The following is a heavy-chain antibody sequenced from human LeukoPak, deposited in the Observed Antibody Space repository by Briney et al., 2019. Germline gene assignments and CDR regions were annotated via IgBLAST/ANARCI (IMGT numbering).Heavy chain of an antibody. J-gene: IGHJ4*02. Sequence: GASVKVSCKASGYTFTDYYMHWVQQAPGKGLEWMGRVDPEDGETIYAEKFQGRVTITADTSTDTAYMELNSLRSEDTAVYYCATVRGSGYFDYWGQGTLVTVSS. V-gene: IGHV1-69-2*01. CDR3: ATVRGSGYFDY. CDR2: VDPEDGET. CDR1: GYTFTDYY. D-gene: IGHD3-16*01.